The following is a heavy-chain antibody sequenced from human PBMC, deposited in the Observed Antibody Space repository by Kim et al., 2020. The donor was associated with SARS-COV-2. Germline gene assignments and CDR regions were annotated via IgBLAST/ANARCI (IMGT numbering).Heavy chain of an antibody. Sequence: ASVKVSCKASGYTLTSYAMNWVRQAPGQGLEWMGWINTNTGNPTYAQGFTGRFVFYLDTSVSTAYLQISSLKAEDTAVYYCARTYSSGWYTSLLGYYYYGMDVWGQGTTVTVSS. J-gene: IGHJ6*02. CDR2: INTNTGNP. CDR1: GYTLTSYA. D-gene: IGHD6-19*01. CDR3: ARTYSSGWYTSLLGYYYYGMDV. V-gene: IGHV7-4-1*02.